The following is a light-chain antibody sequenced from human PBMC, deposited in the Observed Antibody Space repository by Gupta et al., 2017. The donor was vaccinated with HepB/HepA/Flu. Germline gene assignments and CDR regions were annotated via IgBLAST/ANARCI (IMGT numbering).Light chain of an antibody. CDR1: QSVSSSY. CDR3: QQDGSSPIT. Sequence: EIVLTQSPGTLSLSPGERATLSCRASQSVSSSYLAWYQQKPGQAPRLLIYDASSRATGIADRFSGSGSGTDFALTISRLEPEDFAVYYCQQDGSSPITFGQGTRLEIK. CDR2: DAS. V-gene: IGKV3-20*01. J-gene: IGKJ5*01.